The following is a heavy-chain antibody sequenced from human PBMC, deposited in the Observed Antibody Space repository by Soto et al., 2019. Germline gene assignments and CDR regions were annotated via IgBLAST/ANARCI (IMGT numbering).Heavy chain of an antibody. CDR2: IYPGDSDT. CDR3: AVPGITAAGTFAY. V-gene: IGHV5-51*01. CDR1: GYTFSSYW. D-gene: IGHD6-13*01. Sequence: GESLKISCKGSGYTFSSYWIGWVRHMPGKGLEWMGIIYPGDSDTTYSPSFQGQVTISADKSINTAYLQWSSLKASDTAMYYCAVPGITAAGTFAYWGQGTLVTVSS. J-gene: IGHJ1*01.